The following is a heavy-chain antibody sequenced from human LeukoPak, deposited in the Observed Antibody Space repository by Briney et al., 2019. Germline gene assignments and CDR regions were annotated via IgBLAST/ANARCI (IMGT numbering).Heavy chain of an antibody. D-gene: IGHD1-26*01. CDR2: ISGSGGST. Sequence: GGSLRLSCAASGFTVSSNYMSWVRQAPGKGLERVSAISGSGGSTYYADSVKGRFTISRDNSKNTLYLQMNSLRAEDTAVYYCAIGVVGAPGTFDYWGQGTLVTVSS. CDR1: GFTVSSNY. J-gene: IGHJ4*02. V-gene: IGHV3-23*01. CDR3: AIGVVGAPGTFDY.